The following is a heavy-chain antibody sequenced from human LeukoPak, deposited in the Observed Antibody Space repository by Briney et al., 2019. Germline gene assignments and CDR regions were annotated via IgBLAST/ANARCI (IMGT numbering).Heavy chain of an antibody. CDR3: AKATGYLL. CDR2: ISNSGGTT. CDR1: GFTFSGYA. J-gene: IGHJ4*02. Sequence: QSGGSLRLSCAASGFTFSGYAMSWVRQAPGKGLEWVSTISNSGGTTYYADSVKGRFTISRDDSENTLYLQMNSLRAEDTAVYYCAKATGYLLWGQGTLVTVSS. D-gene: IGHD1-14*01. V-gene: IGHV3-23*01.